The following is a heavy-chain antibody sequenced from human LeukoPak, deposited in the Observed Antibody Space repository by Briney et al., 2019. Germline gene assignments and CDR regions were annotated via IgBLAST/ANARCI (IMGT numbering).Heavy chain of an antibody. Sequence: GGFLRLSCAAAGFSFNEYAMHWVRQAPGKGLEWVAVIWRDGSNKYYADSVKGRFTVSRDNPKNTLNLQMDSLRVEDTAVYYCARHGSGRKYFDPLDYWGQGTLVTVSS. CDR3: ARHGSGRKYFDPLDY. CDR2: IWRDGSNK. V-gene: IGHV3-33*08. D-gene: IGHD1-26*01. J-gene: IGHJ4*02. CDR1: GFSFNEYA.